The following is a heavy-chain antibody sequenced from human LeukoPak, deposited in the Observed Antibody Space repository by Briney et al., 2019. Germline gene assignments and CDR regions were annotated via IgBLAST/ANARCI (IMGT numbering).Heavy chain of an antibody. CDR2: ISGSGGST. Sequence: GGSLRLSCAASGFTFSSYAMSCVRQAPGKGLEWVSAISGSGGSTYYADSVKGRFTISRDNSKNTLYLQMNSLRAEDTAVYYCAKDLWYSSGWFDYWGQGTLVTVSS. D-gene: IGHD6-19*01. J-gene: IGHJ4*02. V-gene: IGHV3-23*01. CDR1: GFTFSSYA. CDR3: AKDLWYSSGWFDY.